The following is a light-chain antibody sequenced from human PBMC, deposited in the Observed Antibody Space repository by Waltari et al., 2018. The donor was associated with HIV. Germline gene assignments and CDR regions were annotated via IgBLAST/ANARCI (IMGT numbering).Light chain of an antibody. CDR2: DVS. CDR1: SSDVGDLNF. J-gene: IGLJ3*02. Sequence: QSALTQPASVSGSPGQSITISCTGTSSDVGDLNFVSWYQQHPGKAPKLMIYDVSHRSSGIPDRFSGSKSDNTASLTISGLQAEDEADYYCTSYASSTSWVFGGGTKVTVL. CDR3: TSYASSTSWV. V-gene: IGLV2-14*03.